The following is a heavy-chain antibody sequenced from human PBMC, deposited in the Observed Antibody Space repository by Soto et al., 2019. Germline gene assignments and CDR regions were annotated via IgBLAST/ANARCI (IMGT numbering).Heavy chain of an antibody. CDR1: GFTFGSYW. J-gene: IGHJ4*02. Sequence: EVQLVESGGGLVQPGGSLRLSCAASGFTFGSYWTHWVRQAPGKGLVWVSRINSDGSSTFYADSVKGRFTISRDNAKNTVYLQMNSLRAEDTAVYYCASHLYCSGGSCFDYWGQGTLVTVSS. CDR3: ASHLYCSGGSCFDY. V-gene: IGHV3-74*01. CDR2: INSDGSST. D-gene: IGHD2-15*01.